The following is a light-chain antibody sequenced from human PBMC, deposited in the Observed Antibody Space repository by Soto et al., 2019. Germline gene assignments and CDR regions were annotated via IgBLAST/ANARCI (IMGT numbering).Light chain of an antibody. J-gene: IGLJ1*01. CDR2: VGTGGILG. CDR3: GADHASGTNYV. CDR1: SGYSNYK. V-gene: IGLV9-49*01. Sequence: QSVLSHPPSASASLGASVTLTCTLSSGYSNYKVDWYQQRPGRGPRFVMRVGTGGILGSKGDGIPDRFSVLGSGLNRSLTIKNIQAEDESDYHCGADHASGTNYVFGTGTKVTVL.